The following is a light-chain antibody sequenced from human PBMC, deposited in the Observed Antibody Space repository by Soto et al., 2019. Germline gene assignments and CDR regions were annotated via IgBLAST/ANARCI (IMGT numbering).Light chain of an antibody. Sequence: DIQMTQSPSSLSASVGDRFTITCRASHTISDYLNWYQQKPGKAPKVLIYAASSLQNGVPSRFSGSGSGTEFTLTISSLQPEDSATYYCQQSYNTRAFGQGTKVDIK. V-gene: IGKV1-39*01. CDR3: QQSYNTRA. CDR2: AAS. CDR1: HTISDY. J-gene: IGKJ2*01.